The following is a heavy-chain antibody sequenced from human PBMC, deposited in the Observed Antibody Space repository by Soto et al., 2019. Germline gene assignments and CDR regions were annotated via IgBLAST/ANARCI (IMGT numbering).Heavy chain of an antibody. J-gene: IGHJ4*02. CDR1: GFTFSSYA. V-gene: IGHV3-23*01. CDR3: AKHPVHRGWWPQWH. CDR2: ISGSGGST. D-gene: IGHD6-19*01. Sequence: EVQLLESGGGLVQPGGSLRLSCAASGFTFSSYAMSWVRQAPGKGLEWVSAISGSGGSTYYADSVKGRFTISRDNSKNTLYLQMNGLRAADTAVYYWAKHPVHRGWWPQWHWGQGTLVTVSS.